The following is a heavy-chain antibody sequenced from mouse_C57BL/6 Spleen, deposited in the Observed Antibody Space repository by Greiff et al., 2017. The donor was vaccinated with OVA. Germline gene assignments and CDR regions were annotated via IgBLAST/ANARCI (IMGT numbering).Heavy chain of an antibody. CDR3: AKKRDYDGYYYAMDY. V-gene: IGHV2-5*01. Sequence: VQLVESGPGLVQPSQSLSITCTVSGFSLTSYGVHWVRQSPGKGLEWLGVIWRGGSTDYNAAFMSRLSITKDNSKSQVFFKMNSLQADDTAIYYCAKKRDYDGYYYAMDYWGRGTSVTVSS. CDR1: GFSLTSYG. J-gene: IGHJ4*01. D-gene: IGHD2-4*01. CDR2: IWRGGST.